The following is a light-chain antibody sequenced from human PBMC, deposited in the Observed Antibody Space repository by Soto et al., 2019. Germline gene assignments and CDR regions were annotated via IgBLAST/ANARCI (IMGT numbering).Light chain of an antibody. CDR2: TAS. J-gene: IGKJ4*01. CDR1: HAIGNY. Sequence: DIQLTQSPSFLSASVGDRVTITCRASHAIGNYLAWYQQKPGKAPKLLIYTASTLQSGVPSRFSGSGSGTEFALTISSLQPEDFATYFCQQLNNYPRTFGGGTKVDTK. V-gene: IGKV1-9*01. CDR3: QQLNNYPRT.